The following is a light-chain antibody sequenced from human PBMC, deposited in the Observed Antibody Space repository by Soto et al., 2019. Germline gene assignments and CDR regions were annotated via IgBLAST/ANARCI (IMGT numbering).Light chain of an antibody. V-gene: IGKV1-33*01. Sequence: DIQMTQSPSSLSASVGDRVTITCQARQDISNYLNWYQQKPGKAPKLLIYGASSLETGVPSRFRGSGSGTDLTFTISSLQPEDVATYFCQHYVNLPLTFGGGTKVEIK. CDR3: QHYVNLPLT. J-gene: IGKJ4*01. CDR2: GAS. CDR1: QDISNY.